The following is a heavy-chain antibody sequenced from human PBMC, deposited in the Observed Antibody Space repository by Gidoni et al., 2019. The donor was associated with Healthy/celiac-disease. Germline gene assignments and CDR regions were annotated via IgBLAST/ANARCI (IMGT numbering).Heavy chain of an antibody. J-gene: IGHJ4*02. Sequence: EVQLVESGGGLVKPGGSLRLSCAASGFTLSNAWMSWVRQAPGKGLEWVGRIKSKTDGGTTDYAAPVKGRFTISRDDSKNTLYLQMNSLKTEDTAVYYCTGSSIVVVRDPNRRNYFDYWGQGTLVTVSS. D-gene: IGHD2-2*01. V-gene: IGHV3-15*01. CDR3: TGSSIVVVRDPNRRNYFDY. CDR2: IKSKTDGGTT. CDR1: GFTLSNAW.